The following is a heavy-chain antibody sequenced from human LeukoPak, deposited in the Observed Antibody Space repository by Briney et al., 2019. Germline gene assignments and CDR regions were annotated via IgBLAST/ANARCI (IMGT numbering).Heavy chain of an antibody. V-gene: IGHV3-66*02. CDR2: IYSGGST. CDR1: GFTVSSNY. CDR3: ARESGGSSLAFDD. D-gene: IGHD6-6*01. J-gene: IGHJ4*02. Sequence: GGSLRLSCAASGFTVSSNYMSWVRQAPGKGLEWVSVIYSGGSTYYADSVKGRFTISRDNSTNTLYLQMNSLRAEDTAVYYCARESGGSSLAFDDWGQGTLVTVS.